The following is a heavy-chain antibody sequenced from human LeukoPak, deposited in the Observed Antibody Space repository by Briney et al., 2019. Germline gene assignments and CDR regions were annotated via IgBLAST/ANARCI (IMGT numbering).Heavy chain of an antibody. CDR2: IYSGGGT. CDR3: AKYWGES. Sequence: GGSLRLSCVVSGFTVSGNYMTWVRQAPGKGLEWVSVIYSGGGTYYAESVKSRFTISRDNSKNTLYLQMNSLRAEDTAIYYCAKYWGESWGQGTLVTVSS. D-gene: IGHD3-16*01. CDR1: GFTVSGNY. V-gene: IGHV3-66*01. J-gene: IGHJ4*02.